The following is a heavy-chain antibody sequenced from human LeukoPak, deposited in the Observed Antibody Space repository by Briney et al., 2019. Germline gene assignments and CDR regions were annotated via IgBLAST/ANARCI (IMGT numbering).Heavy chain of an antibody. CDR2: VSAYTGYT. J-gene: IGHJ3*02. D-gene: IGHD2-15*01. CDR3: ARDRGGGLPSDAFDI. CDR1: GYTFTNYD. Sequence: ASVKVSCKASGYTFTNYDITWVRQAPGQGLECMGWVSAYTGYTNYAQKLQGRVTMTTDSSTSTAYMELRSLRSDDTAMYYCARDRGGGLPSDAFDIWGQGTMVTVSS. V-gene: IGHV1-18*01.